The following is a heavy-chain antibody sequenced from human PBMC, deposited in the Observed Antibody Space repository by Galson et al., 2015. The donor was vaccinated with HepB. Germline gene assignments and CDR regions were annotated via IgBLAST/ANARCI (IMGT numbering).Heavy chain of an antibody. CDR3: ARVGLIVAAGTPDY. CDR1: GFIFSDYY. D-gene: IGHD6-13*01. Sequence: SLRLSCAASGFIFSDYYMTWIRQVPGKGLEWVSYMSGSGTSTSYADSVKGRFVVSRDNAKNSLYLQMNIVRAEDTAVYYCARVGLIVAAGTPDYWGQGTLVTVSS. V-gene: IGHV3-11*01. J-gene: IGHJ4*02. CDR2: MSGSGTST.